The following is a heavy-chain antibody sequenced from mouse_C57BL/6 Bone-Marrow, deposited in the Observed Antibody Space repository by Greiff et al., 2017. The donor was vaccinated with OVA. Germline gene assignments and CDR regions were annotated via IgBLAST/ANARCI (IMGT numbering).Heavy chain of an antibody. CDR2: IYPGDGDT. V-gene: IGHV1-82*01. CDR3: SRRVYYGCDRYYAMDY. Sequence: QVQLQQSGPELVKPGASVKISCKASGYAFSSSWMNWVKQRPGQGLEWIGRIYPGDGDTNYNGKFKGKATLTADKSSSTAYMQLSSLTSEDSAVYVCSRRVYYGCDRYYAMDYWGQGTSVTVSS. D-gene: IGHD2-2*01. J-gene: IGHJ4*01. CDR1: GYAFSSSW.